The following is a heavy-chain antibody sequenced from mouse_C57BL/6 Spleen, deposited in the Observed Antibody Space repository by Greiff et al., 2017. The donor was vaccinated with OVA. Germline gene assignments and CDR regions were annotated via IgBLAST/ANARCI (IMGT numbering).Heavy chain of an antibody. CDR1: GYTFTSYW. CDR2: IDPSDSYT. V-gene: IGHV1-69*01. J-gene: IGHJ3*01. D-gene: IGHD4-1*01. Sequence: QVQLQQPGAELVMPGASVKLSCKASGYTFTSYWMHWVKQRPGQGLEWIGEIDPSDSYTNYNQKFKGKSTLTVDKSSSTAYMQLSSLTSEDSAVYYCARSDNWAWFAYWAKGLWSLSLQ. CDR3: ARSDNWAWFAY.